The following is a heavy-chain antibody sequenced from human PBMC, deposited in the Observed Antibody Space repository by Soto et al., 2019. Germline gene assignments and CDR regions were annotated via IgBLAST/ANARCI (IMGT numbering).Heavy chain of an antibody. CDR1: GFTFSSYS. J-gene: IGHJ3*02. V-gene: IGHV3-21*01. CDR2: ISSSSSYI. CDR3: ARGGGNDAFDI. D-gene: IGHD2-15*01. Sequence: GGSLRLSCAATGFTFSSYSMNWVRQAPGKGLEWVSSISSSSSYIYYADSVKGRFTISRDNAKNSLYLQMNSLRAEDTAVYYCARGGGNDAFDIWGQGTMVTVSS.